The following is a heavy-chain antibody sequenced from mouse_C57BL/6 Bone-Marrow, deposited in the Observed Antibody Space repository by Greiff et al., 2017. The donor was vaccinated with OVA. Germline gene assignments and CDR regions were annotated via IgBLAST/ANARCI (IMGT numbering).Heavy chain of an antibody. CDR1: GYTFTSYW. Sequence: QVQLQQPGAELVKPGASVKLSCKASGYTFTSYWMHWVKQRPGQGLEWIGMIHPNSGSTNYNEKFKSKATLTVDKSSSTAYMQLSSLTSEDSAVYYCIYDGYLYAMDYWGQGTAVTVSS. V-gene: IGHV1-64*01. CDR3: IYDGYLYAMDY. D-gene: IGHD2-3*01. CDR2: IHPNSGST. J-gene: IGHJ4*01.